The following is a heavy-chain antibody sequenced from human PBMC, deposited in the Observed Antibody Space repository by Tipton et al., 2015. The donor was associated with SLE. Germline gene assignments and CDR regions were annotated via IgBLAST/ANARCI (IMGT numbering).Heavy chain of an antibody. V-gene: IGHV4-59*01. CDR2: IYYSGST. J-gene: IGHJ3*02. CDR3: ARGCDSSGSYAFDI. D-gene: IGHD3-22*01. Sequence: TLSLTCTVSGGSISSYYWSWIRQPPGKGLEWIGYIYYSGSTNYNPSLKSRVTISVDTSKNQFSLKLSSVTAADTAVYYCARGCDSSGSYAFDIWGQGTMVTVSS. CDR1: GGSISSYY.